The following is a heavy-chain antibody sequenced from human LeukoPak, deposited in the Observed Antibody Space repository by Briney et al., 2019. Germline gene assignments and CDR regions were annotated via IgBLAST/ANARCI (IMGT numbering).Heavy chain of an antibody. V-gene: IGHV1-8*03. CDR2: MNPNSGNT. D-gene: IGHD1-26*01. J-gene: IGHJ5*02. CDR1: GYTFTSYD. Sequence: GASVKVSCKASGYTFTSYDINWVRQATGQGLEWMGWMNPNSGNTGYAQKFQGRVTITRNTSISTACMELSSLRSEDTAVYYCARALYSGSTRHNWFDPWGQGTLVTVSS. CDR3: ARALYSGSTRHNWFDP.